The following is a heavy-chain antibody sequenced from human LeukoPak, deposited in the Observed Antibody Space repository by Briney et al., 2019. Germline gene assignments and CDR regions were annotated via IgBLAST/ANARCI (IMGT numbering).Heavy chain of an antibody. D-gene: IGHD5-18*01. Sequence: PGGSLRLSCAASGFTFSSYVMNWVRQPPGKGLEWIGEINHSGSTNYNPSLKSRVTISVDTSKNQFSLKLNSVTAADTAVYYCARVGGENSGYRYYFDFWGQGTLVTVSS. J-gene: IGHJ4*02. CDR1: GFTFSSYV. CDR3: ARVGGENSGYRYYFDF. CDR2: INHSGST. V-gene: IGHV4-34*01.